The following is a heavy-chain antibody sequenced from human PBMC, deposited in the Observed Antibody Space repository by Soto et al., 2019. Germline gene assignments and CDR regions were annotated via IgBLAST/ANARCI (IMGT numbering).Heavy chain of an antibody. J-gene: IGHJ4*02. CDR3: AKDTYYYDRSGYYTYDH. D-gene: IGHD3-22*01. V-gene: IGHV3-30*02. CDR2: IRDNGSNK. CDR1: GFTFSSYA. Sequence: PGGSLRLSCAASGFTFSSYAMSWVRQAPGKGLEWVASIRDNGSNKHYADSVKGRFTISRDNSRNTLDLQMNSLRAEDTAVYYCAKDTYYYDRSGYYTYDHWGQGTQVTVSS.